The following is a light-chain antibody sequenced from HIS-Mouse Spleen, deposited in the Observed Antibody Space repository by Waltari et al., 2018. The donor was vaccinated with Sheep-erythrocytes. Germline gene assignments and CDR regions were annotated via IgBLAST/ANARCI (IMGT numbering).Light chain of an antibody. Sequence: QSALTQPRSVSGSPGQSVTIPCTATSSDVGGYNYVSWYQHHPGKAPKLMIYDVSKRPSGVPDRFSGSKSGNTASLTISGLQAEDEADYYCCSYAGSYNHVFATGTKVTVL. V-gene: IGLV2-11*01. CDR3: CSYAGSYNHV. CDR2: DVS. J-gene: IGLJ1*01. CDR1: SSDVGGYNY.